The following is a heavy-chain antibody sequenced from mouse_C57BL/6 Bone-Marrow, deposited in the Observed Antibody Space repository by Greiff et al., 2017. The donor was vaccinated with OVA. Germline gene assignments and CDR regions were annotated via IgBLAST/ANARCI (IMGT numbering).Heavy chain of an antibody. CDR2: IDPSDSYT. Sequence: QVQLQQPGAELVKPGASVKLSCKASGYTFTSYWMQWVKQRPGQGLEWIGEIDPSDSYTNYNQKFKGKATLTVDTSSSTAYMQLSSLTSEDSAVYYGARGGGTAVVAWYFDVWGTGTTVTVSS. V-gene: IGHV1-50*01. CDR3: ARGGGTAVVAWYFDV. J-gene: IGHJ1*03. D-gene: IGHD1-1*01. CDR1: GYTFTSYW.